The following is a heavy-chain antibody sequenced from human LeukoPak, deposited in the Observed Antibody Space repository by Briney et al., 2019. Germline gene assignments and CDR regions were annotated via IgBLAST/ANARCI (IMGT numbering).Heavy chain of an antibody. Sequence: ASVKVSCKASGYTFTSYYMHWVRQAPGQGLEWMGIINPSGGSTSYAQKFQGRVTMTRNTSTSTVYMELSSLRSEDTAVYYCARDWWFGELAGYWGQGTLVTVSS. CDR1: GYTFTSYY. CDR3: ARDWWFGELAGY. J-gene: IGHJ4*02. CDR2: INPSGGST. V-gene: IGHV1-46*01. D-gene: IGHD3-10*01.